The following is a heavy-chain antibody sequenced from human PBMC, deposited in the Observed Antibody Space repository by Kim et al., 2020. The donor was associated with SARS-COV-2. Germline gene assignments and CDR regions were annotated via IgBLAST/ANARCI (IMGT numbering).Heavy chain of an antibody. D-gene: IGHD6-13*01. CDR3: AKGYSSSWNRFSFDYYYGMDV. Sequence: GGSLRLSCAASGFTFSSYAMSWVRQAPGKGLEWVSAISGSGGSTYYADSVKGRFTISRDNSKNTLYLQMNSLRAEDTAVYYCAKGYSSSWNRFSFDYYYGMDVWGQGTTVTVSS. V-gene: IGHV3-23*01. J-gene: IGHJ6*02. CDR2: ISGSGGST. CDR1: GFTFSSYA.